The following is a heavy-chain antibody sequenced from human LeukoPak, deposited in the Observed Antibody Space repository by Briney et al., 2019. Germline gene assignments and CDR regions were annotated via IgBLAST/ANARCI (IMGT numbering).Heavy chain of an antibody. Sequence: GGSLRLSCSASGFTFSNYAMHWVRQAPGKGLEYVSAISSNGGSTYYADSVKGRFTISRDNSKNTLYLQINSLRAEDTAVYYCANDRSMGLDYWGQGTLVSVSS. V-gene: IGHV3-64*04. CDR1: GFTFSNYA. CDR3: ANDRSMGLDY. D-gene: IGHD3-16*02. J-gene: IGHJ4*02. CDR2: ISSNGGST.